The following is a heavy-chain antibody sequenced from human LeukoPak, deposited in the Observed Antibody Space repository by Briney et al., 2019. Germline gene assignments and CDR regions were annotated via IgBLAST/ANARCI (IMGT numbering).Heavy chain of an antibody. CDR1: GYTFTSYG. J-gene: IGHJ3*02. CDR3: ARDHPEIAVAGLIDAFDI. CDR2: ISAYNGNT. Sequence: ASVKVSCKASGYTFTSYGISWVRQAPGQGLEWMGWISAYNGNTNYAQKLQGRVTMTTDTSTSTAYMELRSLRSDDTAVYYCARDHPEIAVAGLIDAFDIWGQGTMVTVSS. V-gene: IGHV1-18*01. D-gene: IGHD6-19*01.